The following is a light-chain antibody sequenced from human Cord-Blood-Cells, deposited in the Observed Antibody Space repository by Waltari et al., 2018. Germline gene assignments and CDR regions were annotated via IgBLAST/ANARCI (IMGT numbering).Light chain of an antibody. Sequence: DIQMTQYPSSLSASLGDRVTITCQASQDISNYLNWYQQKPGKAPKLLIYDASNLETGVPSRFSGSGSGTEFTFTISSLQPEDIATYYCQQYDNLPFTFGPGTKVDIK. V-gene: IGKV1-33*01. CDR2: DAS. CDR3: QQYDNLPFT. J-gene: IGKJ3*01. CDR1: QDISNY.